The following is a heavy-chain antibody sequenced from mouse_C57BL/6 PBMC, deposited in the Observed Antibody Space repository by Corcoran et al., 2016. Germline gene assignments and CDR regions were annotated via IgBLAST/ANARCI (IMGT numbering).Heavy chain of an antibody. CDR2: INPYNGGT. Sequence: EVQLQQSGPVLVKPGASVKMSCKASGYTFTDYYMNWVKQSHGKSLEWIGVINPYNGGTSYNQKFKGKATLTVDKSSSTAYMELNSLTSEDSAVYYCARRGGLGYGNYDYAMDYWGQGTSVTVSS. J-gene: IGHJ4*01. D-gene: IGHD2-1*01. CDR1: GYTFTDYY. V-gene: IGHV1-19*01. CDR3: ARRGGLGYGNYDYAMDY.